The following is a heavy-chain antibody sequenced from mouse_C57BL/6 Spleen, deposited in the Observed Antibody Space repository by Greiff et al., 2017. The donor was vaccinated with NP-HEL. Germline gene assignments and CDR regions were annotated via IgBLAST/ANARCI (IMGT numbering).Heavy chain of an antibody. CDR1: GFTFSDYY. D-gene: IGHD1-1*01. V-gene: IGHV5-16*01. CDR2: INYDGSST. CDR3: ARASYYGRGMDY. J-gene: IGHJ4*01. Sequence: EVKLVESEGGLVQPGSSMKLSCTASGFTFSDYYMAWVRQVPEKGLEWVANINYDGSSTYYLDSLKSRFIISRDNAKNILYLQMSSLKSEDTATHYCARASYYGRGMDYWGQGTSVTVSS.